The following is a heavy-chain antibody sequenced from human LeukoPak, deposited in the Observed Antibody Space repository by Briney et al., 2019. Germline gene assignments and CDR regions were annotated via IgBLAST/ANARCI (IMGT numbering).Heavy chain of an antibody. CDR2: ISGSGVTT. J-gene: IGHJ3*01. CDR3: AKDLFGDWTALHV. Sequence: GGSLGLSCAASGFVFDTYAMNWVRQAPGKGLEWVSLISGSGVTTDYSDSVKGRFTISRDNSKNTLYLQMNTLRADDTAVYWCAKDLFGDWTALHVWGRGTVVTVSS. D-gene: IGHD3-10*02. CDR1: GFVFDTYA. V-gene: IGHV3-23*01.